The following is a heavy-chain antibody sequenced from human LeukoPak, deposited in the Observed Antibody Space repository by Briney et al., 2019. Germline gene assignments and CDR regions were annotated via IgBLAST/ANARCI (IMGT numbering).Heavy chain of an antibody. D-gene: IGHD2-2*02. J-gene: IGHJ5*02. Sequence: GSLRLSCAASGFTFSSYAMSWVRQAPGKGLEWVSAISGSGGSTYYADSVKGRFTISRDNSKNTLYLQMNSLRAEDTAVYYCAKEAGVDCSSTSCYRAPRWFDPWGQGTLVTVSS. CDR3: AKEAGVDCSSTSCYRAPRWFDP. CDR2: ISGSGGST. CDR1: GFTFSSYA. V-gene: IGHV3-23*01.